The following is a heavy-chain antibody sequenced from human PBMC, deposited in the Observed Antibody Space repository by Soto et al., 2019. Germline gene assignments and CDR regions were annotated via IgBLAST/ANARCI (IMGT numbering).Heavy chain of an antibody. Sequence: ASVKVSCKASGYTFTSYGISWVRQAPGQGLEWMGWISAYNGNTNYAQKLQGRVTMTTDTSASTAYMELRSLRSDDTAVYYCARETYYAFWSRRTRPDAFDIWGQ. D-gene: IGHD3-3*01. V-gene: IGHV1-18*04. CDR1: GYTFTSYG. CDR2: ISAYNGNT. J-gene: IGHJ3*02. CDR3: ARETYYAFWSRRTRPDAFDI.